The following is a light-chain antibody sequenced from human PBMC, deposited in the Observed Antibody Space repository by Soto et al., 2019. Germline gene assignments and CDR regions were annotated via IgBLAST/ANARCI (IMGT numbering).Light chain of an antibody. CDR2: GNS. CDR1: SSNIGTGYD. Sequence: QSVLTQPPSVSGAPGQRVTISFTGSSSNIGTGYDVHWFQHLPGTAPKLLIYGNSNRPSGVPDPFSGSKSGTSASLAITGLQAEDEADYYCQSYDSNLSVVFGEGTQVTVL. V-gene: IGLV1-40*01. CDR3: QSYDSNLSVV. J-gene: IGLJ2*01.